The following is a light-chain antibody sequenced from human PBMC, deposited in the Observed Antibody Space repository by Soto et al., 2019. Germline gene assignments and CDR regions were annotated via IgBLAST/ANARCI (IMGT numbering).Light chain of an antibody. CDR2: QVT. CDR1: SSDLAILNY. V-gene: IGLV2-14*01. CDR3: SSYTDSSNYV. Sequence: QSALTQPASXXXXXGQSITISCTGTSSDLAILNYVSWYQQQPGKAPKLMIYQVTNRPSGVSNRFSGSRSGNTASLTISGLQAEDEADYYCSSYTDSSNYVFGTGTKLTVL. J-gene: IGLJ1*01.